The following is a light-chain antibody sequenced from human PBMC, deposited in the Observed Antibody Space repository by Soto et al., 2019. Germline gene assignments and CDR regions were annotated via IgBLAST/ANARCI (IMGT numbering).Light chain of an antibody. J-gene: IGKJ4*01. CDR2: GAS. Sequence: EIVLTQSPGTLSLSPGERATLSCRASQSVSSSYLAWYQQKPGQAPRLLIYGASSRATGIPDRFSGSGSGTAFTLTISRLEPEDFAVYHCQQYDSSPLTFGGGTKVEIK. CDR1: QSVSSSY. CDR3: QQYDSSPLT. V-gene: IGKV3-20*01.